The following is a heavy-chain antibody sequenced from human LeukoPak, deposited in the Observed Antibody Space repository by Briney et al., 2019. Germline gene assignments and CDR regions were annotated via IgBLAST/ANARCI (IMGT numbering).Heavy chain of an antibody. CDR1: GFTFSSYA. CDR3: AKAIGMGSAGGFDY. Sequence: GGSLRLSCAASGFTFSSYAMSWVRQAPGKGLEWVSAISGSGGSTYYADSVKGRFTISRDNSENTLYLQMNSLRAEDTAVYYCAKAIGMGSAGGFDYWGQGTLVTVSS. V-gene: IGHV3-23*01. J-gene: IGHJ4*02. CDR2: ISGSGGST. D-gene: IGHD3-16*02.